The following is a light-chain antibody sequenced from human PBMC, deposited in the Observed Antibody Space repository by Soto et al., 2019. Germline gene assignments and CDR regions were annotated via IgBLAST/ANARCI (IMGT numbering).Light chain of an antibody. CDR1: SGHSSYA. J-gene: IGLJ7*01. CDR2: LNSDGSH. CDR3: QTWGTVYAV. Sequence: QSVLTQSPSASASLGASVKLTCTLSSGHSSYAIAWHQQQPEKGPRYLMKLNSDGSHSKGDGIPDRFSGSSSGAERYLTISSRQSEDEADYYCQTWGTVYAVFGGGTQLTVL. V-gene: IGLV4-69*01.